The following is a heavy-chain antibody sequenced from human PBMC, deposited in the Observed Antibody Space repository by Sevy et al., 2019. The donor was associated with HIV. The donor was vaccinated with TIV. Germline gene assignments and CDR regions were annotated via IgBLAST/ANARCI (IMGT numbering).Heavy chain of an antibody. Sequence: QLGGSLRLSCVVSGFDIRSNYMSWVRQAPGKGLEWGSHIYAGGTAYYADSVKGRFTFSRDDSKKTVSLQMRSLRVEDSAVYYCASEYCSRGRCFFDYWGQGIPVTVSS. J-gene: IGHJ4*02. V-gene: IGHV3-53*01. CDR3: ASEYCSRGRCFFDY. D-gene: IGHD2-15*01. CDR2: IYAGGTA. CDR1: GFDIRSNY.